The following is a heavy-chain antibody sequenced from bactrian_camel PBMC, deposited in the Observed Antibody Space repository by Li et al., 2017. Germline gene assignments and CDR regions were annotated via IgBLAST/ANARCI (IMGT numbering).Heavy chain of an antibody. Sequence: HVQLVESGGGSVQTGGSLTLSCAPSGLSVSDFSMAWFRQSSGQEPEGVAAIRRDDLTAYTGSVKGRFTISRDNVKNTLSMQMNNLKPEDGAMYYCAADLGPCQVRGRNLVPRPTTFGYWGQGTQVTVS. CDR3: AADLGPCQVRGRNLVPRPTTFGY. D-gene: IGHD1*01. J-gene: IGHJ6*01. V-gene: IGHV3S26*01. CDR2: IRRDDLT. CDR1: GLSVSDFS.